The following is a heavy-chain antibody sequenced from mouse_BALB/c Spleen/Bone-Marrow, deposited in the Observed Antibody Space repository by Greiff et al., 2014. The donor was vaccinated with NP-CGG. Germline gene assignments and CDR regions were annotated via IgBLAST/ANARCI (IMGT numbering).Heavy chain of an antibody. D-gene: IGHD2-4*01. CDR2: IDPSDSYT. V-gene: IGHV1-69*02. CDR3: ARDYYDDDGFAY. CDR1: GYTFTSYW. Sequence: VQLQQSGVEFVKPGASVKLSCKASGYTFTSYWMHWVKQRPGQGLEWIGEIDPSDSYTKYNQNFKGKATLTVDKSSSTAYMQLSSLTSEDSAVYYCARDYYDDDGFAYWGQGTLVTVSA. J-gene: IGHJ3*01.